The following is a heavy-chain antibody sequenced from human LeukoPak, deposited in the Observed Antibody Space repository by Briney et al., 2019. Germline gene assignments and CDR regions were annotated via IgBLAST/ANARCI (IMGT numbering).Heavy chain of an antibody. D-gene: IGHD2-15*01. V-gene: IGHV3-9*01. CDR3: AKASGSGGSCYDY. CDR1: GFTFDDYA. CDR2: ISWNSGSI. Sequence: GGSLRLSCAASGFTFDDYAMHWVRQAPGKGLEWVSGISWNSGSIGYADSAKGRFTISRDNAKNSLYLQMNSLRAEDTALYYCAKASGSGGSCYDYWGQGTLVTVSS. J-gene: IGHJ4*02.